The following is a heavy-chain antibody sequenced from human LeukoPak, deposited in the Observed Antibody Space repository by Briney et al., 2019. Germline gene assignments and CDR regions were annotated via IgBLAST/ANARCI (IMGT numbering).Heavy chain of an antibody. J-gene: IGHJ3*02. D-gene: IGHD2-2*01. V-gene: IGHV3-33*01. Sequence: GGSLRLSCAASGFTFSSYGMHWVRQAPGKGLEWVAVIWYDGSNKYYADSVKGRFTISRDNSKNTLYLQMNSLRAEDTAVYYCGAIVVVPAAHEGNDAFDIWGQGTMVSVSS. CDR2: IWYDGSNK. CDR1: GFTFSSYG. CDR3: GAIVVVPAAHEGNDAFDI.